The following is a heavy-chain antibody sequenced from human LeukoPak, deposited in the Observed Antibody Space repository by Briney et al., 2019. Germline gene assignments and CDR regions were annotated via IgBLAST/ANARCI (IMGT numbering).Heavy chain of an antibody. D-gene: IGHD1-26*01. CDR2: ISGTGGST. CDR1: GFTFGNYA. J-gene: IGHJ4*02. Sequence: GGSLGLSCAASGFTFGNYAMNWVRQAPGRGLEWVSAISGTGGSTYYADSVKGRFTISRDNAKNALYLQMNTLRAEDTAIYSCATRPTVGGTTPTFDHWGQGTPVTVSS. V-gene: IGHV3-23*01. CDR3: ATRPTVGGTTPTFDH.